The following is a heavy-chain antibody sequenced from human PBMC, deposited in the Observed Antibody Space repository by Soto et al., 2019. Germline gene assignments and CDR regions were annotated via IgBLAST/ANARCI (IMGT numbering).Heavy chain of an antibody. CDR3: ARDLIAACMAV. D-gene: IGHD6-13*01. V-gene: IGHV3-33*01. CDR1: GFTFSSYG. J-gene: IGHJ6*02. Sequence: QVQLVESGGGVVQPGRSLRLSCAASGFTFSSYGKHWVRQATGKGLEWVAVIWYDGSNKYYADSVKGRFTISRDNSKNTLYLQMNSLRAEDTAVSYCARDLIAACMAVCGQGTTVTVSS. CDR2: IWYDGSNK.